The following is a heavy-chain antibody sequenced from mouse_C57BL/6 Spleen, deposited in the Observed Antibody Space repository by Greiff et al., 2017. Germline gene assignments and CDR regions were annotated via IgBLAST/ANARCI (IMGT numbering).Heavy chain of an antibody. CDR2: IDPSDSYT. CDR3: ARGRPTVGYFDV. D-gene: IGHD2-12*01. V-gene: IGHV1-69*01. CDR1: GYTFTSYW. J-gene: IGHJ1*03. Sequence: QVQLQQPGAELVMPGASVKLSCKASGYTFTSYWMHWVKQRPGQGLEWIGEIDPSDSYTNYNQKFKGKSTLTVDKSSSTAYMQLSSLTSEDSAVYYCARGRPTVGYFDVWGTGTTVTVSS.